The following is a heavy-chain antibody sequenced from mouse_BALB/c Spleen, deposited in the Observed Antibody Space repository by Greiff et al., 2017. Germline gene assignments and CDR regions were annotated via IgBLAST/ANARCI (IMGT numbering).Heavy chain of an antibody. Sequence: VQLKESGAELVKPGASVKLSCTASGFNIKDTYMHWVKQRPEQGLEWIGRIDPANGNTKYDPKFQGKATITEDTSSKTAYLQLSSLTSEDTAVYYCASMTTVDAMDYWGQGTSVTVSS. V-gene: IGHV14-3*02. D-gene: IGHD1-1*01. CDR3: ASMTTVDAMDY. CDR2: IDPANGNT. CDR1: GFNIKDTY. J-gene: IGHJ4*01.